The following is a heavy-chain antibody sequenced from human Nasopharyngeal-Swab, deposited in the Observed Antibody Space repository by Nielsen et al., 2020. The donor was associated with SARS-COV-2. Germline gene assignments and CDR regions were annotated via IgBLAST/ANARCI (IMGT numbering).Heavy chain of an antibody. J-gene: IGHJ5*02. CDR3: AKEGATGWFDP. Sequence: GSLRLSCTVSGGSISSYYWNWIRQPPGKGLEWIGYISHNSGTNYNPSLKSRVTMFMDTSKNQFSLKLRSVTAADTAVYYCAKEGATGWFDPWGQGTLVTVSS. CDR2: ISHNSGT. V-gene: IGHV4-59*01. CDR1: GGSISSYY.